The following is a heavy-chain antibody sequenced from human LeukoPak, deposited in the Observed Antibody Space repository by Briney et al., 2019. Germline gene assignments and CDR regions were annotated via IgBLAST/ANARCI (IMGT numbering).Heavy chain of an antibody. CDR1: GYTFTAYF. CDR2: INPDSGDT. V-gene: IGHV1-2*02. Sequence: GASVKVSCKASGYTFTAYFMHWVRQAPGQGLEWMGWINPDSGDTNYAQKFQGRVTMTRDTSISTAHMELSRLRSDDTAVYYCARDSRPIFEWQQLGGDYWGQGTLVTVSS. D-gene: IGHD6-13*01. CDR3: ARDSRPIFEWQQLGGDY. J-gene: IGHJ4*02.